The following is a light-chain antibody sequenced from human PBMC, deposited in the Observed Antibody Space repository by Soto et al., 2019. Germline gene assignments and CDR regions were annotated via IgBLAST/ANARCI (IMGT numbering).Light chain of an antibody. V-gene: IGKV3-20*01. CDR1: QSVSGSS. J-gene: IGKJ3*01. Sequence: EIVLTQSPGTLSLSPGERATLSCRASQSVSGSSLAWYQQKPGQAPRLLIYGASSRATGIPARFSGSGSGTDFTLTINRLEREDFAVYYCQQYDSSPSSFTFGPGTKVDIK. CDR2: GAS. CDR3: QQYDSSPSSFT.